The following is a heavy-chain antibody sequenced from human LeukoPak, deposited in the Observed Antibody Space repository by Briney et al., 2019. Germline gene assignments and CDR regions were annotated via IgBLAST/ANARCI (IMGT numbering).Heavy chain of an antibody. CDR3: ARNLPGDRFDY. CDR2: INPSTGGT. J-gene: IGHJ4*02. CDR1: GYTFTGYY. D-gene: IGHD2-2*01. Sequence: ASVKVSCKASGYTFTGYYIHWVRQAPGQGLEWMGWINPSTGGTMYAQKFQGRVTVTRDTSISTAYMDLRSLRSDDTAVYYCARNLPGDRFDYWGQGTLVTVSS. V-gene: IGHV1-2*02.